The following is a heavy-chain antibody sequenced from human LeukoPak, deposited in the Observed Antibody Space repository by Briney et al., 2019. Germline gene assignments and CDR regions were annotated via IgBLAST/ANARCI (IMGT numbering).Heavy chain of an antibody. J-gene: IGHJ4*02. D-gene: IGHD1-1*01. CDR2: IRHDGSNK. Sequence: GGSLRLSCAASGFTFCSYGMHWVRQAPGKGLEWVAFIRHDGSNKYYADSVKGRFTISRDNSKNTLYLQMNSLRAEDTAVYYCAKTTGAPTPYDYWGQGTLVTVSS. V-gene: IGHV3-30*02. CDR3: AKTTGAPTPYDY. CDR1: GFTFCSYG.